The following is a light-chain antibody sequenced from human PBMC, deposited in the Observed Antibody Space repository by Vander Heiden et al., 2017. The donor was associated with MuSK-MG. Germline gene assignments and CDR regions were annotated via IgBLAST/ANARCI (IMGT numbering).Light chain of an antibody. J-gene: IGKJ1*01. Sequence: EMVMTQSPATLSVSPGERATLSCRASQRVDSHLAWYQQKPGQAPRLLMFGASTRATGIPARFSGSGSGTEFTLTISSLQSEDIAVYYCQQYSDWWTFGQGTKVEIK. CDR3: QQYSDWWT. CDR1: QRVDSH. CDR2: GAS. V-gene: IGKV3-15*01.